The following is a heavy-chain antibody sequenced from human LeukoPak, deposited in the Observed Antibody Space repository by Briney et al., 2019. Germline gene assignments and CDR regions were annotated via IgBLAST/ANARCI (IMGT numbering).Heavy chain of an antibody. CDR3: ARDRGLEYSSSEFDY. Sequence: GASVKVSCKASGYTFTGYYMHWVRRAPGQGLEWMGWINPNSGGTNYAQKFQGRVTMTRDTSISTAYMELSRLRSDDTAVYYCARDRGLEYSSSEFDYWGQGTLVTVSS. CDR1: GYTFTGYY. D-gene: IGHD6-6*01. V-gene: IGHV1-2*02. J-gene: IGHJ4*02. CDR2: INPNSGGT.